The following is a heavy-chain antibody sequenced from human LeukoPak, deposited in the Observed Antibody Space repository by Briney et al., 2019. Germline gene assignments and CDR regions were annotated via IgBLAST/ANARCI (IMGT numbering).Heavy chain of an antibody. CDR1: GGSFSGYY. D-gene: IGHD2-8*01. CDR3: ASGGYCTNGVCSAVDY. Sequence: PSETLSLTCAVYGGSFSGYYWSWIRQPPGKGLEWIGEINHSGSTNYNPSLKSRVTISVDTSRNQFSLNLSPVPPADTAEYYCASGGYCTNGVCSAVDYWGQGTLVTVSS. J-gene: IGHJ4*02. V-gene: IGHV4-34*01. CDR2: INHSGST.